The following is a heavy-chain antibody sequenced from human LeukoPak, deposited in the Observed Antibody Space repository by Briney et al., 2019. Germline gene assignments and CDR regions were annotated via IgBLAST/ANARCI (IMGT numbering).Heavy chain of an antibody. D-gene: IGHD3-10*01. CDR2: IYPGDSDT. V-gene: IGHV5-51*01. CDR1: GYSFTSYW. CDR3: ARVYYGSGSYPSGNY. Sequence: GESLKIPCKGSGYSFTSYWSGWVRQMPGKGLEWMGIIYPGDSDTRYSPSFQGQVTISADKSISTAYLQWSSLKASDTAMYYCARVYYGSGSYPSGNYWGQGTLVTVSS. J-gene: IGHJ4*02.